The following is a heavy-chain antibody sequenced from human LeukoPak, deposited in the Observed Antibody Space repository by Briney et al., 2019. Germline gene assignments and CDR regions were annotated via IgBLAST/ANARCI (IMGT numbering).Heavy chain of an antibody. CDR1: GGSISSYY. D-gene: IGHD5-18*01. V-gene: IGHV4-59*01. CDR3: ARGGGSGYSYG. CDR2: IYYSGST. Sequence: PSETLSLTCTVSGGSISSYYWSWIRQPPGKGLEWIGYIYYSGSTNYNPSHKSRVTISVDTSKNQFSLKLTSVTAADTAVYYCARGGGSGYSYGWGQGTLVTVSS. J-gene: IGHJ4*02.